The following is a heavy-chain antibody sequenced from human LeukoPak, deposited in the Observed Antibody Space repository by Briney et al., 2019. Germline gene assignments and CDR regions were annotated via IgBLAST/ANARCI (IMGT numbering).Heavy chain of an antibody. CDR1: GGSFSGYY. D-gene: IGHD5-12*01. CDR2: INHSGST. J-gene: IGHJ4*02. Sequence: SETLSLTCAVYGGSFSGYYWSWIRQPPGKGLEWIGEINHSGSTNYNPSLKSRVTISVDTSKNQFSLKLSSVTAADTAVYYCARVSRGYSGYDRPRFDYWGQGTLVTVSS. V-gene: IGHV4-34*01. CDR3: ARVSRGYSGYDRPRFDY.